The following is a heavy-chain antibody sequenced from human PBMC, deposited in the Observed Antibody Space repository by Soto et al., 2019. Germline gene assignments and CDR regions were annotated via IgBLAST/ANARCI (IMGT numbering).Heavy chain of an antibody. J-gene: IGHJ6*01. CDR3: AGLYRSGGSYTSMYV. CDR2: IYPGDSDT. Sequence: VEYLKISCKPSAYSFTSYWIGWVRQMPGKDLEWMGIIYPGDSDTRYSPSFQGQITISACKSISTAYLQWSSLKASDTAMYSCAGLYRSGGSYTSMYVWGRGSTFTVSS. V-gene: IGHV5-51*01. D-gene: IGHD2-15*01. CDR1: AYSFTSYW.